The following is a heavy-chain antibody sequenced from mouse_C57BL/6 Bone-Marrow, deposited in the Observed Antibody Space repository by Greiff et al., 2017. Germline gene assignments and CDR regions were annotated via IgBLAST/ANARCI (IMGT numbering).Heavy chain of an antibody. D-gene: IGHD1-1*01. J-gene: IGHJ4*01. CDR2: INPGSGGT. V-gene: IGHV1-54*01. CDR3: AGGYYGSSSYYYAMDY. CDR1: GYAFTNYL. Sequence: QVQLQQSGAELVRPGTSVKVSCKASGYAFTNYLIEWVKQRPGPGLEGIGVINPGSGGTNYNEKFKGKATLTADKSSSTAYMQLSSLTSEDSAVYFCAGGYYGSSSYYYAMDYWGQGTSVTVSS.